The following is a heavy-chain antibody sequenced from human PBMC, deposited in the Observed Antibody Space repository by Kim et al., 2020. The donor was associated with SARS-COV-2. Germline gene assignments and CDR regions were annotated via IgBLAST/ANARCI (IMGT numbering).Heavy chain of an antibody. D-gene: IGHD6-19*01. J-gene: IGHJ5*02. CDR3: ARRNIYSSGWQNLRACGFDP. CDR1: GGSFSGYY. CDR2: INHSGST. V-gene: IGHV4-34*01. Sequence: SETLSLTCAVYGGSFSGYYWSWIRQPPGKGLEWIGEINHSGSTNYNPSLKSRVTISVDTSKNQFSLKLSSVTAADTAVYYCARRNIYSSGWQNLRACGFDPWGQGTLVTVSS.